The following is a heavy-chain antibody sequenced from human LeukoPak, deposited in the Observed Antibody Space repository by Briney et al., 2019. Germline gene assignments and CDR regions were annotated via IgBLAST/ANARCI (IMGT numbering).Heavy chain of an antibody. CDR1: GFTFSSYE. V-gene: IGHV3-23*01. J-gene: IGHJ5*01. Sequence: GGSLRLSCAASGFTFSSYEMNWVRQAPGKGLQWVSQISGTGGATWYAGFARNRFTISRDNSKKTLYLQMSGLRVGDTAMYYCVKDPRDTYGTNWFVSWGQGTLLIVSS. CDR3: VKDPRDTYGTNWFVS. CDR2: ISGTGGAT. D-gene: IGHD2-21*01.